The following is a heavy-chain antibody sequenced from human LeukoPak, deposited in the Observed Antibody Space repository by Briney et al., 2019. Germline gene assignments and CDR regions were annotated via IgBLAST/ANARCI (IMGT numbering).Heavy chain of an antibody. V-gene: IGHV6-1*01. CDR2: TYSRSKWYN. Sequence: SQTLSLTCAISGDSVSSNSAAWHWIRQSPSRGLEWLGSTYSRSKWYNDYAVSVKSRITINPDTSKNQFSLKLSSVTAADTAVYYCARGRRAGYSSGWYWVDYWGQGTLVTVSS. CDR1: GDSVSSNSAA. CDR3: ARGRRAGYSSGWYWVDY. J-gene: IGHJ4*02. D-gene: IGHD6-19*01.